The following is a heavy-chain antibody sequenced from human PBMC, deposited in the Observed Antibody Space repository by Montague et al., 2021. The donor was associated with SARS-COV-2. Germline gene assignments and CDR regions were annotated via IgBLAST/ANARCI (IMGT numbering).Heavy chain of an antibody. CDR3: ARGRGRYKWRDETSYYYGLDA. D-gene: IGHD1-20*01. CDR1: GGSLSGYY. Sequence: SETLSLTCAVYGGSLSGYYWSWIRQPPGKGLEWIGEINHSGSTNYNPSLKSRVTISLDTSKNQFSLKLSSVTAADTAVYYCARGRGRYKWRDETSYYYGLDAWGQGTTVTVSS. J-gene: IGHJ6*02. V-gene: IGHV4-34*01. CDR2: INHSGST.